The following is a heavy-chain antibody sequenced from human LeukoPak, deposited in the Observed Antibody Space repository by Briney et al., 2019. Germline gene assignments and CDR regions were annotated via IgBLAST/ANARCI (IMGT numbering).Heavy chain of an antibody. CDR2: ISSSGSTI. CDR3: ARGRASPYYYFDY. CDR1: GFTFSSSE. J-gene: IGHJ4*02. Sequence: PGGSLRLSCAASGFTFSSSEVNWVRQAPGKGLEWVSCISSSGSTIYYADSVKGRFTISRDNAKNSLYLQMNSLRAEDTAVYYCARGRASPYYYFDYWGQGTLVTVSS. V-gene: IGHV3-48*03. D-gene: IGHD2-21*01.